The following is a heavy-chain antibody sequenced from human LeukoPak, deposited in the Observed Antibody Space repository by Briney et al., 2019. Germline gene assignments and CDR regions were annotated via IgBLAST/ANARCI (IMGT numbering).Heavy chain of an antibody. CDR2: ISTSGNTI. CDR1: GFTFGSYE. V-gene: IGHV3-48*03. J-gene: IGHJ4*02. Sequence: GGSLRLSCAASGFTFGSYEMNWVRQAPGKGLEWVSYISTSGNTIYYADSVKGRFTMSRDNAKKSLFLQMDRLRADDTAVYHCARGPLIAVTGTGYWGQGTLVTVSS. CDR3: ARGPLIAVTGTGY. D-gene: IGHD6-19*01.